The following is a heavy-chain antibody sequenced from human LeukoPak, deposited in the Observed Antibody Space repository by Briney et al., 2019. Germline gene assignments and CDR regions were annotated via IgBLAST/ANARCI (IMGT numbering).Heavy chain of an antibody. CDR2: ISYDGSNK. CDR1: GFTFSSYA. J-gene: IGHJ4*02. V-gene: IGHV3-30-3*01. Sequence: GGSLRLSCAASGFTFSSYAMHWVRQAPGKGLEWVAVISYDGSNKYYADSVKGRFTISRDNSKNTLYLQMNSLRAEDTAVYYCAREHKAGIAAADIDYWGQGTLVTVSS. D-gene: IGHD6-13*01. CDR3: AREHKAGIAAADIDY.